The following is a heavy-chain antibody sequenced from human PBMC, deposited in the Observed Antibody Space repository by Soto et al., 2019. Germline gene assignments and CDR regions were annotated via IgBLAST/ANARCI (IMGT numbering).Heavy chain of an antibody. CDR1: GGSFSGYY. V-gene: IGHV4-34*01. D-gene: IGHD3-10*01. CDR3: ARGLWERVRGVIGMDV. Sequence: SETLSLTCAVYGGSFSGYYWSWIRQPPGKGLEWIGEINHSGKTNYNPSLKSRVTISVDTSKNQFSLKLSSVTAADTAVYYCARGLWERVRGVIGMDVWGQGTTVTVS. CDR2: INHSGKT. J-gene: IGHJ6*02.